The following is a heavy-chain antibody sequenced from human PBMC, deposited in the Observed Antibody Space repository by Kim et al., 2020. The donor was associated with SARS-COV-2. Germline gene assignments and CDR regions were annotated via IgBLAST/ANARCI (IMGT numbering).Heavy chain of an antibody. CDR1: GGSISGGGYY. V-gene: IGHV4-31*01. Sequence: SETLSLTCTVSGGSISGGGYYWSWIRQHPGKGLEWIGYIYYSGSTYYNPSLKSPVTISVDTSKNQFSLKLSSVTAADTAVYYCARVSDLHSSSWEGYFQHWGQGTLVTVSS. CDR2: IYYSGST. D-gene: IGHD6-13*01. J-gene: IGHJ1*01. CDR3: ARVSDLHSSSWEGYFQH.